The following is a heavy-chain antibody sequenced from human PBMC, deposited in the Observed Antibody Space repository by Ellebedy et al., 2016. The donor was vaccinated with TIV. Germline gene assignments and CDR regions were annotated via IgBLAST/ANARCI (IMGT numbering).Heavy chain of an antibody. V-gene: IGHV3-11*04. CDR1: GFTFSDYY. Sequence: GESLKISCAASGFTFSDYYMSWIRQAPGKGLEWVSYISSSGRTIYYADSVKGRFTVSRDNARNSLYLQMSSLRAEDTAIYYCAKANPARFSCFDSWGQGTLVTVSS. D-gene: IGHD2-2*01. J-gene: IGHJ4*02. CDR3: AKANPARFSCFDS. CDR2: ISSSGRTI.